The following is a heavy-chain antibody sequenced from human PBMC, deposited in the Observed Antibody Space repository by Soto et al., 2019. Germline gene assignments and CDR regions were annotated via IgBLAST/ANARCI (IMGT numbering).Heavy chain of an antibody. Sequence: GSLRLSCAASGFTFSSYSMNWVRQAPGKGLEWVIAISSSSSYIYYAVSVKGGFTISRGNGKSSLLLEMTILGYEDTAVDYWARGGSADRQTDGDSYHYDPVDVRGQGTTVSVSS. CDR2: ISSSSSYI. CDR1: GFTFSSYS. V-gene: IGHV3-21*01. J-gene: IGHJ6*02. CDR3: ARGGSADRQTDGDSYHYDPVDV. D-gene: IGHD2-21*02.